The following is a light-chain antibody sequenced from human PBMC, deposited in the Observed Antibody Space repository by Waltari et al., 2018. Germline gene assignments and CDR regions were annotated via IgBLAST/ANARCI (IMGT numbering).Light chain of an antibody. CDR2: QDN. CDR3: QAWDIYVV. CDR1: KMGDKY. J-gene: IGLJ2*01. V-gene: IGLV3-1*01. Sequence: SYELTQPPSVSVSPGQTASITCSGDKMGDKYACWYQQKPGQSPVLVIYQDNKRPSGIPDRFSGSNSGNTATLTISGTQAMDEADYYCQAWDIYVVFGGGTKLTVL.